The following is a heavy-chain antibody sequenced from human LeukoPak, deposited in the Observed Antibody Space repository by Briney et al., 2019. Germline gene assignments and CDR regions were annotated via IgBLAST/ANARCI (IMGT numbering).Heavy chain of an antibody. V-gene: IGHV3-23*01. CDR1: GFTFNNYA. CDR2: ITGSGAST. Sequence: GGSLRLSCTASGFTFNNYAMTWVRQAPGKGLEWVSAITGSGASTNYADSVKGRFTISRDNARNSLYLQMNSLRADDTAVYYCARGERWLLPPTDYWGQGTLVTVSS. J-gene: IGHJ4*02. D-gene: IGHD5-24*01. CDR3: ARGERWLLPPTDY.